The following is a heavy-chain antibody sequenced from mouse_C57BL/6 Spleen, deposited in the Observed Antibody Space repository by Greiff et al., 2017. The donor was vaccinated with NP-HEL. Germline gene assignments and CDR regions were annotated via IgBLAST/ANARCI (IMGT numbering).Heavy chain of an antibody. V-gene: IGHV1-50*01. CDR2: IDPSDSYT. Sequence: VQLQQPGAELVKPGASVKLSCKASGYTFTSYWMQWVKQRPGQGLEWIGEIDPSDSYTNYNQKFKGKATLTVDTSSSTAYMQLSSLTSEDSAVYYCARDGSSYRFAYWGQGTLVTVSA. CDR1: GYTFTSYW. J-gene: IGHJ3*01. CDR3: ARDGSSYRFAY. D-gene: IGHD1-1*01.